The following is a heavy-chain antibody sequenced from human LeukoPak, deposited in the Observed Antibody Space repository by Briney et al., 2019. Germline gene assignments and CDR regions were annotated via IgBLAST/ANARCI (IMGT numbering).Heavy chain of an antibody. D-gene: IGHD5-18*01. Sequence: GGSLRLSCAASGFTFSSYSMNWVRQAPGKGLEWVAVISYDGSNKYYEDSVKGRFTISRDNSKNTLYLQMNSLRAEDTAVYYCARSRPYSYGIDYWGQGALVTVSS. CDR3: ARSRPYSYGIDY. V-gene: IGHV3-30*03. CDR1: GFTFSSYS. J-gene: IGHJ4*02. CDR2: ISYDGSNK.